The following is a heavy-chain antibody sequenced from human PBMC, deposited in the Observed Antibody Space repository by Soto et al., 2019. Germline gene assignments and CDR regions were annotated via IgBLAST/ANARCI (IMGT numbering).Heavy chain of an antibody. CDR1: GGSISSGGYY. V-gene: IGHV4-31*03. CDR3: AREEIDCSSTSCYDDAFDI. J-gene: IGHJ3*02. Sequence: QVQLQESSPGLVKPSQTLSLTCTVSGGSISSGGYYWSWIRQHPGKGLEWIGYIYYSGSTYYNPSLTSRVTISVDTSKNQSSLKLSSVTAADTAVYYCAREEIDCSSTSCYDDAFDIWGQGTMVTVSS. D-gene: IGHD2-2*01. CDR2: IYYSGST.